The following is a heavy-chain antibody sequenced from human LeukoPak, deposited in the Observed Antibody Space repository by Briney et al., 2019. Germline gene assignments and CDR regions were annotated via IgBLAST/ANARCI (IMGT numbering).Heavy chain of an antibody. CDR1: GGSISSYY. V-gene: IGHV4-4*09. Sequence: SETLSLTCTVSGGSISSYYWSWIRQPPGKGLEWIGYIYTSGSTNYNPSLKSRVTISVETSKNQFSLKLSSVPAVDTAVYYCARHPVSSGMDVWGKGTTVTVSS. J-gene: IGHJ6*03. D-gene: IGHD3-10*01. CDR2: IYTSGST. CDR3: ARHPVSSGMDV.